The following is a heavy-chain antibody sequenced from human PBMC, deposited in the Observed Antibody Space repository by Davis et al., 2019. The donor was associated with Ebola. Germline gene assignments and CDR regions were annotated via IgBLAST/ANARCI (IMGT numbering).Heavy chain of an antibody. Sequence: GGSLRLSCAASGFTFSDYGMHWVRQAPGKGLEWVARISNDGMKGSYADSVKGRFTISRDNSKNTVLLEMNSLRVEDTAVYYCAKDKGDVVVMVPANLFDPWGQGTLVTVSS. CDR2: ISNDGMKG. J-gene: IGHJ5*02. V-gene: IGHV3-30*19. D-gene: IGHD2-15*01. CDR3: AKDKGDVVVMVPANLFDP. CDR1: GFTFSDYG.